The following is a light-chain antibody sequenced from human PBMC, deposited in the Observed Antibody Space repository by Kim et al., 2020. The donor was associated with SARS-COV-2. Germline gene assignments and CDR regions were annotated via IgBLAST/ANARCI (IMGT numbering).Light chain of an antibody. CDR1: QSVSSSY. CDR3: QQYGSSRWT. Sequence: DIVLTQSPGSLSLSPGERVTLSCRASQSVSSSYLAWYQQKPGQAPMLLIYGASSRATGIPDRFSGSGSGTDFTLTISRLEPEDFAMYYCQQYGSSRWTFGQGTKVDIK. J-gene: IGKJ1*01. V-gene: IGKV3-20*01. CDR2: GAS.